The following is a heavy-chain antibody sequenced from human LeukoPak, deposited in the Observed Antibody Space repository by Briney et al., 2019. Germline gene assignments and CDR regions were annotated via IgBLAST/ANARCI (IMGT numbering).Heavy chain of an antibody. CDR1: GGSFSGYY. CDR2: INHSGST. Sequence: SETLSLTCAVYGGSFSGYYWSWIRQPPGKGLEWIGEINHSGSTNYNPSLKSRVTISVDTSKNQFSLELSSVTAADTAVYYCARFLGTIFGVGLTRYYYGMDVWGQGTTVTVSS. D-gene: IGHD3-3*01. V-gene: IGHV4-34*01. CDR3: ARFLGTIFGVGLTRYYYGMDV. J-gene: IGHJ6*02.